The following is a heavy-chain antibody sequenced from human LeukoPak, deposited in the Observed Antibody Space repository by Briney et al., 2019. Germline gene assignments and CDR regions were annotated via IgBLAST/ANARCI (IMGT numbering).Heavy chain of an antibody. J-gene: IGHJ4*02. V-gene: IGHV3-21*06. Sequence: GGSLRLSCAASGFTFSSFSMNWVRQAPGKGLEWVSSISKSGSAIYYGDSVKGRFTVSRDNARSSLSLQMNSLRVEDTAMYYCTKDWGTTGPYEFWGQGILATVSS. CDR3: TKDWGTTGPYEF. CDR2: ISKSGSAI. D-gene: IGHD3-16*01. CDR1: GFTFSSFS.